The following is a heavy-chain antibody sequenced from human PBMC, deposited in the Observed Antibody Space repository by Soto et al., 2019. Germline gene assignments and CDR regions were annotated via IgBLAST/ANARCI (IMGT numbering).Heavy chain of an antibody. V-gene: IGHV3-15*01. J-gene: IGHJ4*02. Sequence: PGCCLRLSCAASGFTFRDAWMTWLRQTPGRGLEWVGRIKNKRSDEATDYAAAVKGRFIISRDDSKNTLYLQVHSLTTEDTAVYYCSTDGLNYGSFDYWGQGTLVTGSS. D-gene: IGHD1-7*01. CDR1: GFTFRDAW. CDR3: STDGLNYGSFDY. CDR2: IKNKRSDEAT.